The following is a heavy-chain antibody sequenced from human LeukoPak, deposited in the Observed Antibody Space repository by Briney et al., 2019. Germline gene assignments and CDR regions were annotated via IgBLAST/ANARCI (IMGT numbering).Heavy chain of an antibody. CDR3: ASQSNKDY. J-gene: IGHJ4*02. CDR2: INYSGST. CDR1: GGSISSSSYY. D-gene: IGHD1/OR15-1a*01. Sequence: PSETLSLTCTVSGGSISSSSYYWGWIRQPPGKGLEWIGSINYSGSTYYNPSLKSRVTISVDTSKNQFSLKLSSVTAADTAVYYCASQSNKDYWGQGTLVTVSS. V-gene: IGHV4-39*01.